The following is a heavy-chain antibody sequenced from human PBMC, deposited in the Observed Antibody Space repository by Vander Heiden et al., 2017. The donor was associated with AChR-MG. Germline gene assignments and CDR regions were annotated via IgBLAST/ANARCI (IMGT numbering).Heavy chain of an antibody. D-gene: IGHD6-6*01. Sequence: QVQLVQSGAEVKKPEASVTVSCKASGYTFTSYYVHWVRQAPGQGLEWMGIINPSGGSTTYAQKFQGRITMTRDTSTSTVYLELSSLRSDDTAVYYCATPPHPIGAAHSDPLLTWGQGTLVTVSS. CDR2: INPSGGST. J-gene: IGHJ5*02. CDR3: ATPPHPIGAAHSDPLLT. CDR1: GYTFTSYY. V-gene: IGHV1-46*01.